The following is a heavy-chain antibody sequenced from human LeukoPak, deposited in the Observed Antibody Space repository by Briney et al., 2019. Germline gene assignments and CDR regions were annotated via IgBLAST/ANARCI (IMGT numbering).Heavy chain of an antibody. CDR1: GFTFDDYA. D-gene: IGHD4-17*01. CDR3: AKDVYGDFHWYFDL. J-gene: IGHJ2*01. Sequence: GRSLRLSCAASGFTFDDYAMHWVRHAPGKGLERVSGISWNSGSIDYADSVKGRFTISRDNAKNSLYPQMNSLRAEDTALYYCAKDVYGDFHWYFDLWGRGTLVTVSS. V-gene: IGHV3-9*01. CDR2: ISWNSGSI.